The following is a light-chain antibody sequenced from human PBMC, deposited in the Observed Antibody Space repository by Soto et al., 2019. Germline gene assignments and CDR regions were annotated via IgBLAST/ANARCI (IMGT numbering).Light chain of an antibody. J-gene: IGKJ2*01. V-gene: IGKV3-20*01. Sequence: EIVLTQSPGTLSLSPGERATLSCRTSQSISSTYLAWYQQKPGQAPRLLIYGTYSRATGIPDRFSGSGSGRDFTLTICRLEPEDFAVYYCQPSGTSPPVYTFGPGTKLEIK. CDR1: QSISSTY. CDR3: QPSGTSPPVYT. CDR2: GTY.